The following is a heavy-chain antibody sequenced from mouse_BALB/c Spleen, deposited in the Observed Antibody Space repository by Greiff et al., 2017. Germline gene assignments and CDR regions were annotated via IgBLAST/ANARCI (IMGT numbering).Heavy chain of an antibody. J-gene: IGHJ4*01. V-gene: IGHV1-69*02. CDR1: GYTFTSYW. CDR2: IYPSDSYT. CDR3: TLCYYYAMDY. D-gene: IGHD1-1*01. Sequence: QVQLQQPGAELVRPGASGKLSCKASGYTFTSYWINWVKQRPGQGLEWIGNIYPSDSYTNYNQKFKDKATLTVDKSSSTAYMQLSSPTSEDSAVYYCTLCYYYAMDYWGQGTSVTVSS.